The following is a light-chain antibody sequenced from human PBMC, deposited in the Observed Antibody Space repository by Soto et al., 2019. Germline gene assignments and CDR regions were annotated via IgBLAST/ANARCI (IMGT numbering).Light chain of an antibody. CDR2: EGS. CDR3: CSYAGRSSSSYV. J-gene: IGLJ1*01. V-gene: IGLV2-23*01. CDR1: SSDVGGYNL. Sequence: QSALTQPASVSGSPGQSITISCIGTSSDVGGYNLVSWYQQNPGKAPKLMIYEGSKRPSGVSNRFSGSKSGNTASLTISGLQGEDEADYYCCSYAGRSSSSYVFGTGTKVTVL.